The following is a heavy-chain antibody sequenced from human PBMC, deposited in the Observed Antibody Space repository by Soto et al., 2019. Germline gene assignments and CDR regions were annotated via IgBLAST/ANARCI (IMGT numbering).Heavy chain of an antibody. J-gene: IGHJ5*01. D-gene: IGHD2-15*01. V-gene: IGHV4-39*01. CDR2: MYYSGGA. CDR3: GRVVEGATRHTDFGS. CDR1: GVSIHNSHSF. Sequence: SETLSLTCAVSGVSIHNSHSFWGWIRQPPGKGLEFIGSMYYSGGANYNPSLKSRVTISLDTSKNQFSLTVNSVTAADTAIYYCGRVVEGATRHTDFGSWGQGTLVTVSS.